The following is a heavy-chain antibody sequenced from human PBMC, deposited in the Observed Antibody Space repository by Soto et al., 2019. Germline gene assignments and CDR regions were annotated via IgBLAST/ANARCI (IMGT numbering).Heavy chain of an antibody. D-gene: IGHD2-2*01. CDR1: GYTFTGYY. CDR3: ARDQGYCISTSCYAEAVYGMDV. J-gene: IGHJ6*02. CDR2: INPNSGGT. V-gene: IGHV1-2*04. Sequence: QVQLVQSGAEVKKPGASVKVSCKASGYTFTGYYMHWVRQAPGQGLEWMGWINPNSGGTNYAQKCQGWVTMTRDTSISTAYMELSRLRSDDTAVYYCARDQGYCISTSCYAEAVYGMDVWGQGTTVTVSS.